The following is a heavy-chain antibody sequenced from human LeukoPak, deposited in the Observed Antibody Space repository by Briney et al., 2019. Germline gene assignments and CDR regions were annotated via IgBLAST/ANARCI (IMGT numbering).Heavy chain of an antibody. J-gene: IGHJ4*02. CDR2: IYYSKNT. V-gene: IGHV4-39*01. D-gene: IGHD5-18*01. CDR1: GGSISSSSAY. Sequence: SETLSLTCTVSGGSISSSSAYWGWIRQPPGKGLEWIGSIYYSKNTYYNPSLKSRVTISADTYKSQFSLTLGSVSATDTAVYYCVNPRGFSYGYFDYWGQGTLVTVSS. CDR3: VNPRGFSYGYFDY.